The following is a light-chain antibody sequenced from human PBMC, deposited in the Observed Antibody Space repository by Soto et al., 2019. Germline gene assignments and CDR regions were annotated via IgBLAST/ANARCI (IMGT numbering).Light chain of an antibody. CDR1: SSNIGAGYD. CDR3: HSYDSSLSASV. J-gene: IGLJ1*01. Sequence: QSVLTQTPSVSGAPGQRVTISCTGRSSNIGAGYDVHWYQHLPGTAPKLLIYGTTNRPSGVPDRFSGSKSGISASLAITGLLAEDEADYYCHSYDSSLSASVFGAGTKLTVL. V-gene: IGLV1-40*01. CDR2: GTT.